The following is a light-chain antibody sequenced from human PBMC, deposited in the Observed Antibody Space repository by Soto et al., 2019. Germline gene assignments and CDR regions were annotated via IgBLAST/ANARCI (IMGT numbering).Light chain of an antibody. Sequence: DIQITQSPSSLSASVGDRVTITCRASQSISTYLNWYHQKPGKAPDLLIYAASSLKSGVPSRFSGSGSGTHFTLTITGLQPADFATYCCQQNFSIPITFGQGTRLEIK. CDR3: QQNFSIPIT. J-gene: IGKJ5*01. CDR2: AAS. V-gene: IGKV1-39*01. CDR1: QSISTY.